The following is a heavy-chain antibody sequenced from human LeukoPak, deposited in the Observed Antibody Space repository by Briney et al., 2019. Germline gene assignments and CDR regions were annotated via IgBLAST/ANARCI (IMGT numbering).Heavy chain of an antibody. CDR3: ARGTMVRGVIIIGGYYYYMDV. CDR2: ISAYNGNT. CDR1: GYTFTIYG. V-gene: IGHV1-18*01. D-gene: IGHD3-10*01. Sequence: ASVTVSCKASGYTFTIYGISWVRQAPGQGLEWMGWISAYNGNTNYAQKLQGRVTMTTDTSTSTAYMELRSLRSDDTAVYYCARGTMVRGVIIIGGYYYYMDVWGKGTTVTVSS. J-gene: IGHJ6*03.